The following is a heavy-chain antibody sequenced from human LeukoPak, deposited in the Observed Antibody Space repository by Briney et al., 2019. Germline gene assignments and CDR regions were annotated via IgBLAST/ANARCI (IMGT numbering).Heavy chain of an antibody. V-gene: IGHV1-2*02. Sequence: TSVKVSCKASGYTFTGYYIHWVRQAPGQGLEWMGWISPNSGDTNYAQNFQGRVTMTTDTSINTGYMELSSLRSDDTAVYYCVARPWGFDYWGQGTLVTVSS. CDR3: VARPWGFDY. J-gene: IGHJ4*02. D-gene: IGHD3-16*01. CDR1: GYTFTGYY. CDR2: ISPNSGDT.